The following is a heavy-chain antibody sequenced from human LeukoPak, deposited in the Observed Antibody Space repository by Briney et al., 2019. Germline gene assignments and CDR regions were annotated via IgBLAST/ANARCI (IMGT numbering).Heavy chain of an antibody. D-gene: IGHD3-10*01. CDR1: GGSISSYY. V-gene: IGHV4-59*01. CDR2: IYYSGST. J-gene: IGHJ6*03. Sequence: PSETLSLTCTVSGGSISSYYWSWIRQPPGKGLEWIGYIYYSGSTNYNPSLKSRVTISVDTSKNQFSLKLSSVTAADTAVYYCARGLSSGSLTIRMDVWGKGTTVTISS. CDR3: ARGLSSGSLTIRMDV.